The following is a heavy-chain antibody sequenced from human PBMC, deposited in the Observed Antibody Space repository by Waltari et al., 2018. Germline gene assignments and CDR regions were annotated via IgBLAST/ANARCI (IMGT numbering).Heavy chain of an antibody. D-gene: IGHD6-6*01. J-gene: IGHJ5*02. CDR3: ARASSSSSYDA. Sequence: EVQLVESGGGLVQPGGSLRLSCAVSGFTFSAYWMSWVRQAPGKGLEWVANIKEDGSVTNYVDSVKGRFTISRDNARNSLFLQMNSLRDEDTAIYYCARASSSSSYDAWGQGTLVTVSS. V-gene: IGHV3-7*04. CDR1: GFTFSAYW. CDR2: IKEDGSVT.